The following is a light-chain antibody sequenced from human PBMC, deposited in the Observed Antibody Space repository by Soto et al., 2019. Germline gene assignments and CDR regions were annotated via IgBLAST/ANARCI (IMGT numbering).Light chain of an antibody. J-gene: IGKJ5*01. CDR2: DAS. Sequence: EVGLTQSPATVSLSPGERATLSCRASQSVSSYLAWYQQKPGQAPRLLIYDASNRATGIPARFSGSGSGTDFTLTISSLEPEDFAVYYCQQRSNWLITFGQGTRLEI. CDR1: QSVSSY. V-gene: IGKV3-11*01. CDR3: QQRSNWLIT.